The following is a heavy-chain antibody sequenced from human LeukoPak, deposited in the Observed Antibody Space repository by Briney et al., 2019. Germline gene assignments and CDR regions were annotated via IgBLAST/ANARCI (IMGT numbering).Heavy chain of an antibody. CDR2: INHSGST. J-gene: IGHJ4*02. V-gene: IGHV4-34*01. Sequence: PSETLSLTCAVYGGSFSGYYWSWIRQPPGKGLEWIGEINHSGSTNYNPSLKSRVTISVDTSKNQFSLKLSSVTAADTAVYYCASSVAFSRIDYWGQGTLVTVSS. D-gene: IGHD5-12*01. CDR1: GGSFSGYY. CDR3: ASSVAFSRIDY.